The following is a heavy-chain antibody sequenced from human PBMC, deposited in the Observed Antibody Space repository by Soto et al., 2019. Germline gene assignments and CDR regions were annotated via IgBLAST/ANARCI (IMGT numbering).Heavy chain of an antibody. CDR2: VYHTGTT. D-gene: IGHD3-16*01. Sequence: SETLSLTCAVSGYSISSGYFWAWIRQPPGKGLEWIGNVYHTGTTYYNPSLKSRVTISVDTSKNQFSLNLNFVTAADTALYYCARVPKGGFDPCGQRTLVTVSS. J-gene: IGHJ5*02. V-gene: IGHV4-38-2*01. CDR1: GYSISSGYF. CDR3: ARVPKGGFDP.